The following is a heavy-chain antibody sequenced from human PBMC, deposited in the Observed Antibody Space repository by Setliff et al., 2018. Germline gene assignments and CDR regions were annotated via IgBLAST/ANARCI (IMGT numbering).Heavy chain of an antibody. CDR1: GYNFITFG. CDR3: VRGPGPSVVVAMPFDR. V-gene: IGHV1-18*01. J-gene: IGHJ4*02. Sequence: ASVKVSCKTSGYNFITFGISWVRQAPGQGLEWMGWISPYNEKTNYAEKFQGRVTMTTDTPTTTVYMEVASLRSDDTAVYYCVRGPGPSVVVAMPFDRWGQGTLVTVSS. D-gene: IGHD5-12*01. CDR2: ISPYNEKT.